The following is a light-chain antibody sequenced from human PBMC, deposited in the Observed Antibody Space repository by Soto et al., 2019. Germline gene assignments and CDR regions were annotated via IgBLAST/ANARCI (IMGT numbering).Light chain of an antibody. Sequence: SYVLTQPPSVSVAPGKTARITCGGNNIGSKSVHWYQQKPGQAPVLVIYYDNDRPSGIPERFSGSNSGNTATLTISRVEAGDEADYYCQGWDSSSDHVVFGGGTKLTVL. CDR1: NIGSKS. CDR2: YDN. J-gene: IGLJ2*01. CDR3: QGWDSSSDHVV. V-gene: IGLV3-21*04.